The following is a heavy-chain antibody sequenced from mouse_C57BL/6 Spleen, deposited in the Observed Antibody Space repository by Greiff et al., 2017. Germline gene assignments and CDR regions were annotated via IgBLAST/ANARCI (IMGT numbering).Heavy chain of an antibody. CDR3: ARDDGYYAMDY. CDR2: ISYDGSN. J-gene: IGHJ4*01. Sequence: DVQLQESGPGLVKPSQSLSLTCSVTGYSITSGYYWNWIRQFPGNKLEWMGYISYDGSNNYNPSLKNRISITHDTSKNQFFLKLNSVTTEDTATYYCARDDGYYAMDYWGQGTSVTVSS. CDR1: GYSITSGYY. V-gene: IGHV3-6*01. D-gene: IGHD2-3*01.